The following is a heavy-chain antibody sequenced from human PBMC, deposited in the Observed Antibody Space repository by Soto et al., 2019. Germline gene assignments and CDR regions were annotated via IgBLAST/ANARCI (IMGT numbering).Heavy chain of an antibody. CDR2: IYYSGST. J-gene: IGHJ6*02. CDR1: GGSISSSSSY. CDR3: ARGGQWLGYGMDV. V-gene: IGHV4-39*07. Sequence: SETLSLTCTVSGGSISSSSSYWGWIRQPPGKGLEWIGYIYYSGSTYYNPSLESRVTISVDTSKDQFSLKLSSVTAADTAVYYCARGGQWLGYGMDVWGQGTTVTVSS. D-gene: IGHD6-19*01.